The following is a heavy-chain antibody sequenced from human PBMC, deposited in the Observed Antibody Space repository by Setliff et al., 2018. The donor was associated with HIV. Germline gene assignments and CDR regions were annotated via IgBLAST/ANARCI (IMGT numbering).Heavy chain of an antibody. CDR1: GGTFSSYA. D-gene: IGHD3-10*01. CDR3: ARDNYPSGGLERYYYYYMDV. V-gene: IGHV1-69*05. Sequence: SVKVSCKASGGTFSSYAISWVRQAPGQGLEWMGGIIPIFGTANYAQKFQGRVTITTAESTRTAYMELSSLISEDTAVYYCARDNYPSGGLERYYYYYMDVWGKGTTVTVSS. CDR2: IIPIFGTA. J-gene: IGHJ6*03.